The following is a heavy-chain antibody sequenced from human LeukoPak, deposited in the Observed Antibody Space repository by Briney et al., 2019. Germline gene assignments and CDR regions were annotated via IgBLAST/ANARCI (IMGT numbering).Heavy chain of an antibody. V-gene: IGHV4-61*05. CDR2: IYYSGST. J-gene: IGHJ5*02. CDR3: ARCGGENDFWSGYRNWFDP. CDR1: GGSISSSSYY. Sequence: SETLSLTCTVSGGSISSSSYYWGWIRQPPGKGLEWIGYIYYSGSTNYNPSLKSRVTISVDTSKNQFSLKLSSVTAADTAVYYCARCGGENDFWSGYRNWFDPWGQGTLVTVSS. D-gene: IGHD3-3*01.